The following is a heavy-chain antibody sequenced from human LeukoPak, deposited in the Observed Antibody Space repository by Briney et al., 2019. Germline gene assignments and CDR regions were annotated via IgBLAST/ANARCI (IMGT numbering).Heavy chain of an antibody. CDR3: ARDHHRRLYDSQARDTFDI. D-gene: IGHD3-22*01. CDR1: GFPFSSYE. CDR2: ISSSGSTI. J-gene: IGHJ3*02. V-gene: IGHV3-48*03. Sequence: GGSLRLSCAASGFPFSSYEMNWVRQAPGKGLEWVSYISSSGSTIYYADSVKGRFSISRDNAKKSLYLQMNSLRAEDTAVYYCARDHHRRLYDSQARDTFDIWGQGTMVTVSS.